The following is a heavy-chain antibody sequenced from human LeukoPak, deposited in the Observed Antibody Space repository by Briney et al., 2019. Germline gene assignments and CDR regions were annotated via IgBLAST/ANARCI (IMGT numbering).Heavy chain of an antibody. V-gene: IGHV3-11*04. CDR2: ISSSGGNI. D-gene: IGHD3-22*01. CDR3: ARDRSEDDSSGYIHQDFDY. CDR1: GFTFSDYY. Sequence: GGSLRLSCAASGFTFSDYYMNWIRQAPGRGLEWISYISSSGGNINYADSVQGRFTISRDNAKKSLYLQMSSLRAEDTAVYYCARDRSEDDSSGYIHQDFDYWGQGTLVIVSS. J-gene: IGHJ4*02.